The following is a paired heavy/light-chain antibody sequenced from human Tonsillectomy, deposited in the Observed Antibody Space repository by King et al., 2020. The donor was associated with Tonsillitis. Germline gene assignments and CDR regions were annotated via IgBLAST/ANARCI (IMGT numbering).Light chain of an antibody. J-gene: IGLJ3*02. CDR3: QSYDSNNQRV. CDR2: EDN. Sequence: NFMLTQPHSVSESPGKTVTISCTGSSGSIALNYVQWYQQRPGSAPTTVIFEDNQRPSGVPDRFSGSIDSSSNSASLTISGLKTEDEADYYCQSYDSNNQRVFGGGTKLTVL. V-gene: IGLV6-57*02. CDR1: SGSIALNY.
Heavy chain of an antibody. CDR1: GFNFSTYS. J-gene: IGHJ4*02. CDR3: ARDKLDSSGRIPPGY. CDR2: ISSSSNYI. D-gene: IGHD3-22*01. Sequence: EVQLVESGGGLVKPGGSLRLSCAASGFNFSTYSMNWVRQAPGKGLEWVSSISSSSNYIYYGDSVKGRFTISRDNAKNSLYLEMNSLRAEDTAVYYCARDKLDSSGRIPPGYWGQGTLVTVSS. V-gene: IGHV3-21*01.